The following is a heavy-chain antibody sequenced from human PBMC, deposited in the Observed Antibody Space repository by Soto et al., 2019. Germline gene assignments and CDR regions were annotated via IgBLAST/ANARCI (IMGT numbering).Heavy chain of an antibody. CDR2: INHSGST. CDR3: ARGPRGRNWFDP. J-gene: IGHJ5*02. V-gene: IGHV4-34*01. Sequence: LSLTCAVYGGSFSGYYWSWIRQPPGKGLEWIGEINHSGSTNYNPSLKSRVTISVDTSKNQFSLKLSSVTAADTAVYYCARGPRGRNWFDPWGQGTLVTVSS. CDR1: GGSFSGYY.